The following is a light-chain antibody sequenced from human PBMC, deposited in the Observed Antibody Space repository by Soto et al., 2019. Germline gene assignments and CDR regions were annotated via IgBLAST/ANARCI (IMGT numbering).Light chain of an antibody. Sequence: EIVRTQSPATLSVSPGERATLSCRASQSVSSNLAWYQQKPGQAPRLLIYGASTRATGIPARFSGSGSGTEFTLTISSLQSEDFAGYYCQQYNNWPPMAFGQGNKVEIK. J-gene: IGKJ1*01. CDR2: GAS. V-gene: IGKV3-15*01. CDR1: QSVSSN. CDR3: QQYNNWPPMA.